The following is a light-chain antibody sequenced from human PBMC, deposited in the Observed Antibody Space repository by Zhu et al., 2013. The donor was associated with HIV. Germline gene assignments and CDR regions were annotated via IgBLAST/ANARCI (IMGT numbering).Light chain of an antibody. Sequence: EIVLMQSPGTLSLSPGERATLSCRASQTVSYRHIAWYQQKPGQPPRLLIYDISTRATGIPARFSGSGSATEFTLTISSLQSEDFAVYYCQQYNNGRTFGQGTKVEIK. CDR2: DIS. J-gene: IGKJ1*01. V-gene: IGKV3-15*01. CDR1: QTVSYRH. CDR3: QQYNNGRT.